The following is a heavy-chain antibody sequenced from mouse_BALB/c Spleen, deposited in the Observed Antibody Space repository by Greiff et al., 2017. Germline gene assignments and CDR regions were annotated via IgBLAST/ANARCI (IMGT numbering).Heavy chain of an antibody. CDR2: IDPYNGGT. V-gene: IGHV1S135*01. CDR3: ARYDYDYGGFAY. Sequence: EVKLQESGPELVKPGASVKVSCKASGYAFTSYNMYWVKQSHGKSLEWIGYIDPYNGGTSYNQKFKGKATLTVDKSSSTAYMHLNSLTSEDSAVYYCARYDYDYGGFAYWGQGTLVTVSA. D-gene: IGHD2-4*01. CDR1: GYAFTSYN. J-gene: IGHJ3*01.